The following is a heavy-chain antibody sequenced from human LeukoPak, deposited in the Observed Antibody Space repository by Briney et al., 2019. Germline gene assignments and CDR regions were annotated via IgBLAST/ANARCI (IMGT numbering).Heavy chain of an antibody. V-gene: IGHV3-33*01. CDR3: VRGADMNYNFENSFYFDS. Sequence: PGGSLRLSCAVSGFTMKNFGMHWVRQAPGKGLEWVAVIWYDGSQRHYMDSVKGRFAISRENSMNTLSLQMNGLRVEDTAVYYCVRGADMNYNFENSFYFDSWGQGALVIVSS. D-gene: IGHD3-3*01. CDR2: IWYDGSQR. CDR1: GFTMKNFG. J-gene: IGHJ4*02.